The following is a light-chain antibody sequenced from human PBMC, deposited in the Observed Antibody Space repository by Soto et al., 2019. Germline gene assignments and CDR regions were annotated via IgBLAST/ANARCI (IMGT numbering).Light chain of an antibody. CDR1: QSVSSSF. J-gene: IGKJ5*01. Sequence: EIVMTQSPATLSVSPGERATLSCRASQSVSSSFLSWYQQKPGQSPRLLIYGASGRATGIPDRFSGSGSGTDFTLTISSLEPEDFAVYYCQQRSKWPITFGQGTRLEIK. CDR3: QQRSKWPIT. V-gene: IGKV3D-20*02. CDR2: GAS.